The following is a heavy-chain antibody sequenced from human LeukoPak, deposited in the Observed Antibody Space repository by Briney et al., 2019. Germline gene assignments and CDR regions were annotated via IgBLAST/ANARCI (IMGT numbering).Heavy chain of an antibody. Sequence: GGSLRLSCAVSGFTFSSSWMHWVRQAPGKGLVWVSHIKTDGGTTAYADSVKGRFTISRDNAKNTLYLQMNSLRAEDTAVYYCAKETYIAVAGTGDYWGQGTLVTVSS. V-gene: IGHV3-74*01. D-gene: IGHD6-19*01. CDR3: AKETYIAVAGTGDY. J-gene: IGHJ4*02. CDR1: GFTFSSSW. CDR2: IKTDGGTT.